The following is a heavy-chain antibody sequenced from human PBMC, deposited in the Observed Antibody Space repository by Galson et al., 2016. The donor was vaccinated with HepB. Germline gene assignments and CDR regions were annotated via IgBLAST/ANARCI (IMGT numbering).Heavy chain of an antibody. CDR3: ARDSGPQYCSGDNCFGYNWFDP. D-gene: IGHD2-15*01. Sequence: SLRLSCAASGFTFTSYAMHWVRQAPGKGLEWVAVISFHGKDELYSDSLKGRFTISRDNSKNTVYLQMNSLRAEDTAVYFCARDSGPQYCSGDNCFGYNWFDPWGQGTLVTVSS. V-gene: IGHV3-30*04. J-gene: IGHJ5*02. CDR1: GFTFTSYA. CDR2: ISFHGKDE.